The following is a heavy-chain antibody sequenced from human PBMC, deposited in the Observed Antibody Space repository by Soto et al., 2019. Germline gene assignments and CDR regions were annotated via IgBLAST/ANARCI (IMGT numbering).Heavy chain of an antibody. CDR1: GGSISSSSYY. V-gene: IGHV4-39*01. CDR2: IYYSGST. D-gene: IGHD3-9*01. Sequence: SETLSLTCTVSGGSISSSSYYWGWIRQPPGKGLEWIGSIYYSGSTYYNPSLKSRVTISVDTSKNQFSLKLSSVTAADTAVYYCASQFTYYDILTGYTPGWFDPWGQGTLVTVSS. J-gene: IGHJ5*02. CDR3: ASQFTYYDILTGYTPGWFDP.